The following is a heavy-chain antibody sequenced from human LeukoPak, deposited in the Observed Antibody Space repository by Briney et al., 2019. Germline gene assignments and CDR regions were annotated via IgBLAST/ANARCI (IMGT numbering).Heavy chain of an antibody. CDR1: AGTFFTYA. V-gene: IGHV1-69*04. J-gene: IGHJ4*02. Sequence: GGSVPVSFKDSAGTFFTYASSCVRQPPGQEREWMGRIIYILGIANYARQFQGRVANTADTSSRMSYRVLSSLRSKDTAVCSCARDYLYYRGGSCYPSFDDWGQGTPVTVSS. CDR2: IIYILGIA. D-gene: IGHD2-15*01. CDR3: ARDYLYYRGGSCYPSFDD.